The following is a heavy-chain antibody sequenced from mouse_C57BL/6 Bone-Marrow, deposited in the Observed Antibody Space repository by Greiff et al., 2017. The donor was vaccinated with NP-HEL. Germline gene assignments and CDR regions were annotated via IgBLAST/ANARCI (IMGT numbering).Heavy chain of an antibody. CDR3: ARLSYYSNYVWFAY. CDR2: ISNGGGST. Sequence: EVQLVESGGGLVQPGGSLKLSCAASGFTFSDYYMYWVRQTPEKRLEWVAYISNGGGSTYYPDTVKGRFTISRDNAKNTLYLQMSRLKSEDTAMYYCARLSYYSNYVWFAYWGQGTLVTVSA. J-gene: IGHJ3*01. V-gene: IGHV5-12*01. CDR1: GFTFSDYY. D-gene: IGHD2-5*01.